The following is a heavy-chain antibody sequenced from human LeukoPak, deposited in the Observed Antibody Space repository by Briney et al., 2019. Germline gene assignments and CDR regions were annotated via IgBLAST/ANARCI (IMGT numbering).Heavy chain of an antibody. CDR3: ARTKATYYFDY. Sequence: SETLSLTCAVYGGSFSGYYWSWIRQPPGKGLEWIGEINHSGSTNYNPSLKSRVTISVDTSKNQFSLKLSSVTAADTAVYYCARTKATYYFDYWGQGTLVAVSS. CDR2: INHSGST. J-gene: IGHJ4*02. CDR1: GGSFSGYY. V-gene: IGHV4-34*01.